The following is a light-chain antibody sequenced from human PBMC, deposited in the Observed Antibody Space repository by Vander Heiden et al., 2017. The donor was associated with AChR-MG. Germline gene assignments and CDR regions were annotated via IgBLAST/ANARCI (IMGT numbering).Light chain of an antibody. CDR1: QDISNY. CDR3: QKDNSVPYT. Sequence: DIQMTQSPSSLSASVGDRVTITCRASQDISNYLAWYQHKPGTVPKLLISAASTLQSGVPSRFSGSGSGTDFTLTISSLQPVDVATYYCQKDNSVPYTFGQGTKLEIK. V-gene: IGKV1-27*01. CDR2: AAS. J-gene: IGKJ2*01.